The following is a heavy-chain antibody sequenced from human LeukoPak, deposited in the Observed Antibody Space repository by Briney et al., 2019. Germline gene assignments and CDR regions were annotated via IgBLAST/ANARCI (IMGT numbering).Heavy chain of an antibody. V-gene: IGHV4-39*07. J-gene: IGHJ4*02. Sequence: SETLSLTCTVSGGSISSSSYYWGWIRQPPGKGLGWIGSIYYSGSTYYNPSLKSRVTISVDTSKNQFSLKLSSVTAADTAVYYCARGPLASGDYFDYWGQGTLVTVSS. CDR1: GGSISSSSYY. CDR3: ARGPLASGDYFDY. D-gene: IGHD3-16*01. CDR2: IYYSGST.